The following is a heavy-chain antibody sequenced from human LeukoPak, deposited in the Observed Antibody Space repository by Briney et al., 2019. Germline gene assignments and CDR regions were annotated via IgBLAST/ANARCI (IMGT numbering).Heavy chain of an antibody. Sequence: GESLRLSCAASGFTFSVTWMSWVRQAPGRGLEWVGRFKSKAAGGTTDYAAPVAGRFTISRDDSKSMLYLQMNSLKTEDTAVYYCTRGAPQADVFDIWGQGTMVTVSS. V-gene: IGHV3-15*01. J-gene: IGHJ3*02. D-gene: IGHD1-26*01. CDR1: GFTFSVTW. CDR2: FKSKAAGGTT. CDR3: TRGAPQADVFDI.